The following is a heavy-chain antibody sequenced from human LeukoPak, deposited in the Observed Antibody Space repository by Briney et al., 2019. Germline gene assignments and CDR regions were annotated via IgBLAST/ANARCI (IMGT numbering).Heavy chain of an antibody. CDR3: ARDHRYSWYW. J-gene: IGHJ4*02. CDR2: INNDGSST. D-gene: IGHD6-13*01. CDR1: GFTISNYW. Sequence: GGSLRLSCTASGFTISNYWIHWVRQTPGKGLVWVSRINNDGSSTSYADSVKGRFTISRDNAKNTLYLQMNSLTAEDTAVYYCARDHRYSWYWWGQGTLVTVSS. V-gene: IGHV3-74*03.